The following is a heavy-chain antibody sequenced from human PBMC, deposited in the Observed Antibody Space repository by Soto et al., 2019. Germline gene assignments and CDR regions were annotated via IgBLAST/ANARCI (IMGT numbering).Heavy chain of an antibody. V-gene: IGHV4-59*01. CDR1: GGSISSYY. D-gene: IGHD1-26*01. Sequence: PSETLSLTCTVSGGSISSYYWSWIRQPPGKGLEWIGYIYYSGSTNYNPSLKSRVTISVDTSKNQFSLKLSSVTAADTAVYYCAREMGSYWSFRDAFDIWGQGAMVTVS. J-gene: IGHJ3*02. CDR3: AREMGSYWSFRDAFDI. CDR2: IYYSGST.